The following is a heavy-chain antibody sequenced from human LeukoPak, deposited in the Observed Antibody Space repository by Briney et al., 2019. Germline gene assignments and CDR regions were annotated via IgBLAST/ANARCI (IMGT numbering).Heavy chain of an antibody. Sequence: PSETLSLTCTVSGGSISSSSYYWGWIRQPPGKGLEWIGSIYYSGSTYYNPSLKSRVTISVDTSKNQFSLKLSSVTAADTAVYYCARVYCSGGSCSPDYYYGMDVWGQGTTVTVS. V-gene: IGHV4-39*07. CDR3: ARVYCSGGSCSPDYYYGMDV. CDR1: GGSISSSSYY. J-gene: IGHJ6*02. CDR2: IYYSGST. D-gene: IGHD2-15*01.